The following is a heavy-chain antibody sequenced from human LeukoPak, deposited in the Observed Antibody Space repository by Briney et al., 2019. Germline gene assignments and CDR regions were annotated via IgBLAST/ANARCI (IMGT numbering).Heavy chain of an antibody. CDR2: IRTKTNNYAT. CDR3: TGPIYHYDRGDLGGVDV. Sequence: PGGSLRLSCAVSGLIFSGAGIHWVRQASGKGLEWIGRIRTKTNNYATTYAASVRGRFTISRDDSDNTAYLQMNSLKIEDTAVYYCTGPIYHYDRGDLGGVDVWGQGTAVTVYS. CDR1: GLIFSGAG. V-gene: IGHV3-73*01. D-gene: IGHD3-16*01. J-gene: IGHJ6*02.